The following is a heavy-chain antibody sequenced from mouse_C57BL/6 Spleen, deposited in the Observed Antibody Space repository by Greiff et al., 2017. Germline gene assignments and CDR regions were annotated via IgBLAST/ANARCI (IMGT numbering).Heavy chain of an antibody. CDR3: ASPYSNYAWFAY. D-gene: IGHD2-5*01. V-gene: IGHV2-5*01. J-gene: IGHJ3*01. CDR2: IWRGGST. Sequence: VNVVESGPGLVQPSQSLSITCTVSGFSLTSYGVHWVRQSPGKGLEWLGVIWRGGSTDYNAAFMSRLSITKDNSKSQVFFKMNSLQADDTAIYYCASPYSNYAWFAYWGQGTLVTVSA. CDR1: GFSLTSYG.